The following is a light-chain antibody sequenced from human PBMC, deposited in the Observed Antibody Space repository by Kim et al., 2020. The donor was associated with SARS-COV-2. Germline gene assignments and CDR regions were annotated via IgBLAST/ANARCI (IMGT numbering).Light chain of an antibody. J-gene: IGKJ1*01. Sequence: DFQMTQSPSLVSASVGDRVTITCRASQATSSWLAWYQHKPGKAPRSLIYAASSLQRGVPSRFSGSGSGTDFTLTISSLQPEDFATYYCQQYDSSPRTFGQGTKVDIK. CDR3: QQYDSSPRT. CDR2: AAS. V-gene: IGKV1D-16*01. CDR1: QATSSW.